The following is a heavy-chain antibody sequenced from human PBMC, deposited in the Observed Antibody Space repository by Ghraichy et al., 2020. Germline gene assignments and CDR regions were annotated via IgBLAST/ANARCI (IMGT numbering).Heavy chain of an antibody. CDR1: GDSVSSNSAA. Sequence: SETLSLTCAISGDSVSSNSAAWNWIRQSPSRGLEWLGRTYYRSKWYNDYAVSVKSRITINPDTSKNQFSLQLNSVTPEDTAVYYCARVYKSSHSSSWGNYYYYGMDVWGQGTTVTVSS. CDR2: TYYRSKWYN. D-gene: IGHD6-13*01. V-gene: IGHV6-1*01. J-gene: IGHJ6*02. CDR3: ARVYKSSHSSSWGNYYYYGMDV.